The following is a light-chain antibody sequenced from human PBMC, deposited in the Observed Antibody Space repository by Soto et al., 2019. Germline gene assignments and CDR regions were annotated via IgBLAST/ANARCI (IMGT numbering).Light chain of an antibody. V-gene: IGKV3-20*01. Sequence: EIVLTQSPGTLSLSPGERATLSCRASQSVAGTYLAWYQQKPGQPPRLLIYDTSNRATGVPDRFSGSGSGTDFTLTISRLEPEDFAVYYCQQYGRSLITFGQGTRLEIK. J-gene: IGKJ5*01. CDR1: QSVAGTY. CDR2: DTS. CDR3: QQYGRSLIT.